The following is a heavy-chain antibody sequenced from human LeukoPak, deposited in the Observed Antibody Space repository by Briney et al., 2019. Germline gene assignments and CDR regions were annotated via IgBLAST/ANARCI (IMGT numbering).Heavy chain of an antibody. D-gene: IGHD6-19*01. CDR2: ISYDGSNK. V-gene: IGHV3-30-3*01. CDR1: GFTFSSYA. J-gene: IGHJ4*02. Sequence: QPGRSLRLSCAASGFTFSSYAMHWVRQAPGKGLEWVAVISYDGSNKYYADSVKGRFTISRDNSKNTLYLRMNSLRAEDTAVYYCARDTQAVADYYFDYWGQGTLVTVSS. CDR3: ARDTQAVADYYFDY.